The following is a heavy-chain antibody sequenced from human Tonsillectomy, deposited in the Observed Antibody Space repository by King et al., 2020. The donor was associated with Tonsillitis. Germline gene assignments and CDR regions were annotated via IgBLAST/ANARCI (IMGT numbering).Heavy chain of an antibody. CDR2: IDHSGRTT. CDR3: AKGSGNYYFDY. D-gene: IGHD2-15*01. CDR1: GFTFSNYG. Sequence: VQLVESGGGLVQPGGSLRLSCAASGFTFSNYGMSWVRQAPGKGLEWVSTIDHSGRTTYYADYVKGRFTISRDNSKNTLHLQMNSLRVEDTAVYYCAKGSGNYYFDYWGQGTVVTVSS. J-gene: IGHJ4*02. V-gene: IGHV3-23*04.